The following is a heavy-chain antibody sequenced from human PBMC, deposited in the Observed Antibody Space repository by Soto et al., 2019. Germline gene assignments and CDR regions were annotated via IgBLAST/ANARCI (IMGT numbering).Heavy chain of an antibody. D-gene: IGHD1-26*01. J-gene: IGHJ4*02. V-gene: IGHV3-30*04. Sequence: GGSLRLSCAASGFTFSSYAMHWVRQAPGKGLEWVAVISYDGSNKYYADSVKGRFTISRDNSKNTLYLQMNSLRAEDTAVYYCARDRPPNSGSPRSPLVYSYCFDYWGQGTLVTVSS. CDR2: ISYDGSNK. CDR1: GFTFSSYA. CDR3: ARDRPPNSGSPRSPLVYSYCFDY.